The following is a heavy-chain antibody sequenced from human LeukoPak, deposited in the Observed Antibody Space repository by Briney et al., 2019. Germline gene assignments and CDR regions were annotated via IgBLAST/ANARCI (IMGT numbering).Heavy chain of an antibody. V-gene: IGHV3-13*01. D-gene: IGHD4/OR15-4a*01. CDR1: GFTFSSYD. CDR3: ITDVDLSSNDYGFHFDY. J-gene: IGHJ4*02. Sequence: GALRLSCAASGFTFSSYDMHWVRQATGKGLEWVSAIGTAGDTYYPGSVKGRFTISRENAKNSLYLQMNSLKSEDTAVYYCITDVDLSSNDYGFHFDYWGQGTLVTVSS. CDR2: IGTAGDT.